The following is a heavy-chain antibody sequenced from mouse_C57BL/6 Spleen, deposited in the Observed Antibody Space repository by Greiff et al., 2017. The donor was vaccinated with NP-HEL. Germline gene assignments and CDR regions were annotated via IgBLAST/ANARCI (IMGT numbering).Heavy chain of an antibody. CDR2: INPYNGGT. D-gene: IGHD2-2*01. V-gene: IGHV1-19*01. J-gene: IGHJ3*01. CDR1: GYTFTDYY. CDR3: AREGAMVPFAY. Sequence: VQLKESGPVLVKPGASVTMSCKASGYTFTDYYMNWVKQSHGKSLEWIGVINPYNGGTSYNQKFKGKATLTVDKSSSTAYMELNSLTSEDSAVYYCAREGAMVPFAYWGQGTLVTVSA.